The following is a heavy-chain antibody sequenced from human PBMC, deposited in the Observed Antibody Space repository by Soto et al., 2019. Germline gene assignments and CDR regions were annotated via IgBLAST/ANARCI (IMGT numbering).Heavy chain of an antibody. Sequence: QVQLVQSGAEVKKPGASVKVSCKASGYTFTGYYMHWVRQAPGQGLEWMGWINPNSGGTNYAQKFQGWVTMTRDTSISTAYMELSRLRSDDTAVYYCARDLRENYYGSGGYNFDYWGQGTLVTVSS. CDR2: INPNSGGT. CDR1: GYTFTGYY. J-gene: IGHJ4*02. V-gene: IGHV1-2*04. D-gene: IGHD3-10*01. CDR3: ARDLRENYYGSGGYNFDY.